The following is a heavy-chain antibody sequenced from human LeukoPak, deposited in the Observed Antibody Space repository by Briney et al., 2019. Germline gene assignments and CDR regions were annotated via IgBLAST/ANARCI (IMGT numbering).Heavy chain of an antibody. D-gene: IGHD1-26*01. CDR1: GITMSSYA. Sequence: GGSLRLSCAASGITMSSYAMHWVRQAPGKGLEWVAVISYDGRKKYYADSVKGRFTISRDNPKNTLYLQMNSLRAEDTAVYYCARDPRVVGASGYGMDVWGQGATVSVSS. V-gene: IGHV3-30*04. J-gene: IGHJ6*02. CDR2: ISYDGRKK. CDR3: ARDPRVVGASGYGMDV.